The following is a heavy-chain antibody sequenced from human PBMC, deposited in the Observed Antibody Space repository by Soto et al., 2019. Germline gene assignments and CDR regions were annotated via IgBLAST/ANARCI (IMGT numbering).Heavy chain of an antibody. CDR1: GFTFSSYG. V-gene: IGHV3-30*18. J-gene: IGHJ6*03. CDR2: ISYDGSNK. CDR3: AKDQGAYYYYMDV. Sequence: QVQLVESGGGVVQPGRSLRLSCAASGFTFSSYGMHWVRQAPGKGLEWVAVISYDGSNKYYADSVKGRFTISRDNSKNTLYLQMHSLRAVDTAVYYCAKDQGAYYYYMDVWGKGTTVTVSS.